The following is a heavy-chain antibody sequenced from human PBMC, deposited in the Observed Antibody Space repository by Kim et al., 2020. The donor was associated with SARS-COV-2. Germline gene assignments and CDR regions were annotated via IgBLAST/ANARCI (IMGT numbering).Heavy chain of an antibody. J-gene: IGHJ4*02. V-gene: IGHV3-74*01. Sequence: GGSLRLSCAASGFTFSDYWMHWVRQAPGNGLVWVSRIYTDGTRIAYADSVTGRFTISRDNAKSTVYLQMNRLRAEDTAVYYCARGDRGGDYLDYWGQGILVTVSS. CDR1: GFTFSDYW. CDR3: ARGDRGGDYLDY. D-gene: IGHD2-21*01. CDR2: IYTDGTRI.